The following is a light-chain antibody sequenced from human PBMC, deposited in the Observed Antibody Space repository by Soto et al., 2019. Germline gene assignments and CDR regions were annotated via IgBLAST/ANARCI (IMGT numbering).Light chain of an antibody. V-gene: IGKV3-20*01. J-gene: IGKJ1*01. CDR1: QGIGDT. CDR3: QQYGSSLWT. Sequence: EIVMTQSPATLSVSPGEGATLSCRASQGIGDTLAWYQQKPGQTPRLLIYDTSIRATGVPDRFSGSGSGTDFTLTISRLEPEDFAVYYCQQYGSSLWTFGQGTKVDIK. CDR2: DTS.